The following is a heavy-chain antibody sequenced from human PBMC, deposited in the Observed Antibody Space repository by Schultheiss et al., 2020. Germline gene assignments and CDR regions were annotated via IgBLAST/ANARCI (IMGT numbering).Heavy chain of an antibody. J-gene: IGHJ5*02. CDR1: GYTFTSYG. D-gene: IGHD1-26*01. CDR2: INPSGGST. Sequence: ASVKVSCKASGYTFTSYGISWVRQAPGQGLEWMGIINPSGGSTSYAQKFQGRVTMTRDTSTSTVYMELSSLRSEDTAVYYCARDLIGWDHPFDPWGQGTLVTVAS. CDR3: ARDLIGWDHPFDP. V-gene: IGHV1-46*01.